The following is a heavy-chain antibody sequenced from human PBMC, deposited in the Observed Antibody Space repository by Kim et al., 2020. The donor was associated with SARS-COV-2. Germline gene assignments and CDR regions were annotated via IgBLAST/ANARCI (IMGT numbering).Heavy chain of an antibody. CDR2: SGRT. J-gene: IGHJ4*02. V-gene: IGHV4-59*09. CDR3: ARGDPPGY. Sequence: SGRTNYNPSLKSRVTSSVDTSNTQFSLKLSSVTAADTAVYYCARGDPPGYWGQGTLVTVSS.